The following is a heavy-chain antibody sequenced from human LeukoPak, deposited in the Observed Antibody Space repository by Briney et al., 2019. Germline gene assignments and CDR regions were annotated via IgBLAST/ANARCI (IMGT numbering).Heavy chain of an antibody. Sequence: GGSLRLSCAASGFTFSSYAMSWVRQAPGKGLEWVSAISGSGGSTYYADSVKGRFTISRDNAKNSLYLQMNSLRAEDTAVYYCARTQIEYSSSVFDYWGQGTLVTVSS. J-gene: IGHJ4*02. D-gene: IGHD6-6*01. CDR1: GFTFSSYA. CDR2: ISGSGGST. V-gene: IGHV3-23*01. CDR3: ARTQIEYSSSVFDY.